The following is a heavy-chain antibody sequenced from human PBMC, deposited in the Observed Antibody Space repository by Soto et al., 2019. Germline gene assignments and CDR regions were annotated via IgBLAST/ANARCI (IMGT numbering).Heavy chain of an antibody. CDR2: ISYDGSHK. J-gene: IGHJ4*02. D-gene: IGHD3-10*01. Sequence: QVQLVESGGGVVQPGRSLRISCAASGFTFRSYGMLWVRHTPGKGLEWLAVISYDGSHKLHADSVKGRFTISRDNSKNTLSLQMNSLRVEDTAVYYCAKDLGLDGSASYPYSWGQGTLVTVSS. CDR1: GFTFRSYG. V-gene: IGHV3-30*18. CDR3: AKDLGLDGSASYPYS.